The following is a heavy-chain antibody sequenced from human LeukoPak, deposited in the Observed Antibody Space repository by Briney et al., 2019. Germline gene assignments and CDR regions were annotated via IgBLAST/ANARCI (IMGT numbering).Heavy chain of an antibody. J-gene: IGHJ3*02. Sequence: GGSLRLSCAASGFTFSDYYMSWIRQAPGKGLEWVSAISGSGGSTYYADSVKGRFTISRDNSKNTLYLQMNSLRAEDTAVYYCAKDRAVVVPAAMREGRDAFDIWGQGTMVTVSS. CDR3: AKDRAVVVPAAMREGRDAFDI. D-gene: IGHD2-2*01. CDR2: ISGSGGST. CDR1: GFTFSDYY. V-gene: IGHV3-23*01.